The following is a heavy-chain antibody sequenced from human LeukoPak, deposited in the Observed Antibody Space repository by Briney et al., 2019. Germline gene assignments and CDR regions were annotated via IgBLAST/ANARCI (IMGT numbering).Heavy chain of an antibody. CDR2: INPNSGGT. D-gene: IGHD2-21*01. CDR3: ARGASRHVVEGGWFDP. CDR1: GYTFTGYY. V-gene: IGHV1-2*02. Sequence: ASVKVSCKASGYTFTGYYMHWVRQAPGQGLEWMGWINPNSGGTNYAQKFQGRVTMTRDTSISTAYMELSRLISDDTAVYYCARGASRHVVEGGWFDPWGQGTLVTVSS. J-gene: IGHJ5*02.